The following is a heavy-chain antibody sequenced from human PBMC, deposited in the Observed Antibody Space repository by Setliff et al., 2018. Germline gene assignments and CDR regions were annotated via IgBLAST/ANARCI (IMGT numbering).Heavy chain of an antibody. CDR1: GYTFTNYG. V-gene: IGHV1-18*01. D-gene: IGHD4-17*01. CDR2: IGAYNGNT. J-gene: IGHJ4*02. Sequence: ASVKVSCKASGYTFTNYGVTWVRQAPGQGLEWMGWIGAYNGNTYNAHKFQGRVTMTSDTSTSTAYMELRSLRSEDTAVYYCASRGSDGDYAFDYWGQGTLVTVSS. CDR3: ASRGSDGDYAFDY.